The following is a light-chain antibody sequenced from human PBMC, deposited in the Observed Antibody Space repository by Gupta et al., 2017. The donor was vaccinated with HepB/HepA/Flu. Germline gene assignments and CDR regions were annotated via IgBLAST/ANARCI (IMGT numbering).Light chain of an antibody. Sequence: EIVMTQSTATLSVSRGERASLSCRASQSVSSNLAWYQQKPGQAPRLLIYGASTRATGIPARFSGSGSGTEFTLTISSLQSEDFAVYYCQQYNNWPPWTFGQGTKVEIK. CDR1: QSVSSN. V-gene: IGKV3-15*01. CDR2: GAS. CDR3: QQYNNWPPWT. J-gene: IGKJ1*01.